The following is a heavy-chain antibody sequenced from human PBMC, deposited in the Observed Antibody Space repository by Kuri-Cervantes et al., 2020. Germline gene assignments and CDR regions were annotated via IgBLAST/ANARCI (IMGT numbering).Heavy chain of an antibody. CDR1: GGSISSGGYY. J-gene: IGHJ4*02. V-gene: IGHV4-31*03. CDR3: ARHRIAVAAVDY. CDR2: IYYSGST. D-gene: IGHD6-19*01. Sequence: LRLSCTVSGGSISSGGYYWSWIRQHPGKGLEWIGYIYYSGSTYYNPSLKSRVTISVDTSKNQFSLKLSSVTAADTAVYYCARHRIAVAAVDYWGQGTLVTVSS.